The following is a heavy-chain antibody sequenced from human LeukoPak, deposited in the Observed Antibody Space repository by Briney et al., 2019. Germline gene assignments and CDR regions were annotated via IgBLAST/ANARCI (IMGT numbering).Heavy chain of an antibody. D-gene: IGHD3-10*01. CDR3: ARIRITMVRGVDY. CDR1: GGSVSRSPYY. CDR2: IYYSGST. Sequence: PSETLSLTCTVSGGSVSRSPYYWGWIRQPPGKGLEWIGNIYYSGSTYYNPSLKSRVTISVDTSKNQFSLKLSSVTAADTAVYYCARIRITMVRGVDYWGQGTLVTVSS. V-gene: IGHV4-39*07. J-gene: IGHJ4*02.